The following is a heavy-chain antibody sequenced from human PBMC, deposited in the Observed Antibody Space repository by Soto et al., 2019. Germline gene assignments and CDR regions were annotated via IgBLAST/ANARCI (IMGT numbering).Heavy chain of an antibody. CDR1: GFNFSNFV. V-gene: IGHV3-23*01. Sequence: SLRLSFAASGFNFSNFVMSWVRRCPGKGLEWVSVTRANGGIPYYSGCVQGRFTISRDNSDNTVFLQMNSLRADDTAISSCPKASSSYFNFYHALDVWAQGT. CDR2: TRANGGIP. CDR3: PKASSSYFNFYHALDV. D-gene: IGHD2-15*01. J-gene: IGHJ6*02.